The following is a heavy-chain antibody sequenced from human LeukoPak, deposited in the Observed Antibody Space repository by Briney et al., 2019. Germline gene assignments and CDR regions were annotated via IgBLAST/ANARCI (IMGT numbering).Heavy chain of an antibody. J-gene: IGHJ3*02. CDR1: GGSISSGGYY. D-gene: IGHD1-1*01. Sequence: SETLSVTCTVSGGSISSGGYYWSWIRQHPGKGLEWIGYIYYSGSTYYNPSLESRLTISVDTSKNQFSLKLISVTAADTAVYYCARDLGDPGTNDAFAIWRQATMVTVSS. V-gene: IGHV4-31*03. CDR3: ARDLGDPGTNDAFAI. CDR2: IYYSGST.